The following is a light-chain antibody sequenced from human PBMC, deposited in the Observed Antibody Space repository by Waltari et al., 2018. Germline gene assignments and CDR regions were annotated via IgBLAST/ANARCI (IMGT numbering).Light chain of an antibody. CDR2: LAS. Sequence: IEMTQSPSSLSASVGDRVTITCRASQSISTSLNWYQQIPGKAPKLLIYLASTLQSGVPSRFSGSGSGTDFSLTISSLQPEDFATYYCQQSYITAYTFGQGPRSRSN. V-gene: IGKV1-39*01. J-gene: IGKJ2*01. CDR1: QSISTS. CDR3: QQSYITAYT.